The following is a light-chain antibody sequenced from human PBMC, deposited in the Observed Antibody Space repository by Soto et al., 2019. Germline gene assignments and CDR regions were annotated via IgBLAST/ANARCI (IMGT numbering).Light chain of an antibody. CDR1: SSDVGGYNY. CDR3: GTWDSSLNVFV. CDR2: EVS. V-gene: IGLV2-14*01. Sequence: QSVLTQPASVSGSPGQSITISCTGTSSDVGGYNYVSWYQQHPGKAPKLMIYEVSNRPSGVSNRFSGSKSGNTASLTISGLQAEDEADYYCGTWDSSLNVFVFGTGTKLTVL. J-gene: IGLJ1*01.